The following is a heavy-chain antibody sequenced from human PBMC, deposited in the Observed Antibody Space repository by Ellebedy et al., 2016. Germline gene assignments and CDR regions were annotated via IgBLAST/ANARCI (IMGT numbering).Heavy chain of an antibody. V-gene: IGHV4-34*01. CDR2: INHSGSA. J-gene: IGHJ4*02. CDR1: GGSFSGYY. D-gene: IGHD3-10*01. Sequence: SETLSLTXAVYGGSFSGYYWSWIRQPPGKGLEWIGEINHSGSANYNPSLKSRVTISVDTSKNQFSLKLSSVTAADTAVYYCARGDGYGVPKQIFDYWGQGTLVTVSS. CDR3: ARGDGYGVPKQIFDY.